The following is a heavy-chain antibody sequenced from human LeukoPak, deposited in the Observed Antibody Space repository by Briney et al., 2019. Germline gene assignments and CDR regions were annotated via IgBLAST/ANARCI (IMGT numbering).Heavy chain of an antibody. D-gene: IGHD4-11*01. CDR1: GYNFTNYW. J-gene: IGHJ4*02. V-gene: IGHV5-51*01. Sequence: GESLKISCKGSGYNFTNYWIGWVRQMPGKGLEWMGIFYPGDSDIRYSPSFQGQVTISADKSISTAYLQWSSLKASDTAMYYCASVPYSLGDYWGQGTLVTVSS. CDR3: ASVPYSLGDY. CDR2: FYPGDSDI.